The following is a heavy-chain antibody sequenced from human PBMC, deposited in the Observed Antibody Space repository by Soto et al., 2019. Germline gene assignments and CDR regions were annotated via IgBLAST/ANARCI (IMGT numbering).Heavy chain of an antibody. CDR2: INHSGRT. CDR3: ARGGAAAGTGYYYYGMEV. V-gene: IGHV4-39*07. Sequence: SLTLSVTWTVSGGSISSSSYYWSWINQPPGKGLEWNGEINHSGRTNYNPSIKSRVIISVDTSKNQFSLKLSFVTAADTAVYYCARGGAAAGTGYYYYGMEVLGQGTTVTVSS. D-gene: IGHD6-13*01. J-gene: IGHJ6*02. CDR1: GGSISSSSYY.